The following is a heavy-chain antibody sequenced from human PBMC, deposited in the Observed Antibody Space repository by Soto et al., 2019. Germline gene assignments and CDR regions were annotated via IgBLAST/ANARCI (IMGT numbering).Heavy chain of an antibody. CDR2: ISYDGSNK. D-gene: IGHD6-6*01. V-gene: IGHV3-30-3*01. CDR3: ARELVEYSSSGWFDP. J-gene: IGHJ5*02. Sequence: LRLSCSASGFTFSSYAMHWVRQAPGKGLEWAAVISYDGSNKYYADSVKGRFTISRDNSKNTPYLQMNSLRAEDTAVYYCARELVEYSSSGWFDPWGQGTLVTVSS. CDR1: GFTFSSYA.